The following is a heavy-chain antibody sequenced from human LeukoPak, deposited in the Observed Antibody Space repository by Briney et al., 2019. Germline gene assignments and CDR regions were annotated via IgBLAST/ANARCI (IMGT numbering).Heavy chain of an antibody. CDR2: ISSSGDTT. CDR3: AKVKALDAVASYFDS. J-gene: IGHJ4*02. V-gene: IGHV3-23*01. D-gene: IGHD2-8*01. Sequence: PGGSLRLSCAASGFVFSTYAMGWVRQAPGKGLEWVSAISSSGDTTYYADSVKGQFTISRDNSKNTLDLQMSSLRAEDTAMYHCAKVKALDAVASYFDSWGQGTLVTVSS. CDR1: GFVFSTYA.